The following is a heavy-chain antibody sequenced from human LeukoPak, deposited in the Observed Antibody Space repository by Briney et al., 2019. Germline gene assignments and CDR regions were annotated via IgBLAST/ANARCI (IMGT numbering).Heavy chain of an antibody. V-gene: IGHV4-31*02. J-gene: IGHJ4*02. CDR2: KYYTGDI. CDR1: GASISSHYY. D-gene: IGHD2-21*01. Sequence: SETLSLTCTVSGASISSHYYWNWIRQHPEKGLEWIGYKYYTGDITYNPSLRSRVTMSVDASENQFSLQLRSLTAADTAIYYCAGGTDSHKIHYWGQGILVTVSS. CDR3: AGGTDSHKIHY.